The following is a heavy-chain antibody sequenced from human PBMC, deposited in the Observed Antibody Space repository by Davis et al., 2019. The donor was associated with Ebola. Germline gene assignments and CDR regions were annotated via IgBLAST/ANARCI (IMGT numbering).Heavy chain of an antibody. J-gene: IGHJ3*02. Sequence: GESLKISCAASGFIFSRYVMGWIRQAPGKGLEWVSYISGDSLYTNYADSVRGRLTISRDDAKNSLYLQMNSLRAEDTAIYYCVRVSRNIATGWYRFDAFDIWGQGTLVTVSS. CDR3: VRVSRNIATGWYRFDAFDI. CDR1: GFIFSRYV. V-gene: IGHV3-11*06. D-gene: IGHD6-19*01. CDR2: ISGDSLYT.